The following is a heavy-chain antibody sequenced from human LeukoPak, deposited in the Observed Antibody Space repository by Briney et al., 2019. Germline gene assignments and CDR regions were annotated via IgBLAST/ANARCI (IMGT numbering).Heavy chain of an antibody. Sequence: GGSLRLSCAASGFTFSTYTMNWVRQAPGKGLEWVSSISSSSNNINYADSVKGRSTISRDNAMNSVHLQMNSLRVEDTAVYYCARADGMDVWGKGTTVTVSS. J-gene: IGHJ6*04. CDR3: ARADGMDV. CDR1: GFTFSTYT. CDR2: ISSSSNNI. V-gene: IGHV3-21*01.